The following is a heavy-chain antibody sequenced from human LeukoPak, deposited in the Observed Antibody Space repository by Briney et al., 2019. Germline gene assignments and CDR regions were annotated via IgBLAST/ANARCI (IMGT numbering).Heavy chain of an antibody. CDR2: TSYDGSSK. D-gene: IGHD4-17*01. J-gene: IGHJ4*02. CDR3: AREAVTYYFDC. V-gene: IGHV3-30-3*01. CDR1: GFTFSSYT. Sequence: GRSLRLSCAASGFTFSSYTMHWVRQAPGQGLEWVAVTSYDGSSKYYADSAKGRFTISRDNSNNTLYLQMNSLRAEDTAVYYCAREAVTYYFDCWGQGTLVTVSS.